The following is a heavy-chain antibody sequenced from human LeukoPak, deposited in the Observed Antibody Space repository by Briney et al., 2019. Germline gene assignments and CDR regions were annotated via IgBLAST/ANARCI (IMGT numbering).Heavy chain of an antibody. D-gene: IGHD5-24*01. V-gene: IGHV1-46*03. Sequence: ASVKVSCKASGHTFTSYYMHWVRQAPGQGLEWMGIINPSGGSTSYAQKFQGRVTMTRDTSTGTVYMELSSLRSEDTAVYYCARTRDGYTYAFDIWGQGTMVTVSS. J-gene: IGHJ3*02. CDR1: GHTFTSYY. CDR3: ARTRDGYTYAFDI. CDR2: INPSGGST.